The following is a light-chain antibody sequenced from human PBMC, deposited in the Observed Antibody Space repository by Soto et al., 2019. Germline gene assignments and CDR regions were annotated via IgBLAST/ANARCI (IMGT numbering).Light chain of an antibody. CDR1: SSNIGAGYD. J-gene: IGLJ1*01. CDR2: GNS. Sequence: QAVVTQPPSVSGAPGQRVTISCTGSSSNIGAGYDVHWYQQLPGTAPKLLIYGNSNRPSGVPDRFSGSKSGTSASLAITGLQAEDEAAYYCQSYDSSRSGYVFGTGTKLTVL. CDR3: QSYDSSRSGYV. V-gene: IGLV1-40*01.